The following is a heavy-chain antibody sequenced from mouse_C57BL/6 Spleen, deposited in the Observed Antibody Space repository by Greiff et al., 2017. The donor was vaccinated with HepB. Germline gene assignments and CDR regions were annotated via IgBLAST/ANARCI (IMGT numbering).Heavy chain of an antibody. Sequence: VQLQQSGPVLVKPGASVKMSCKASGYTFTDYYMNWVKPSHGKSLEWIGVINPYNGGTSYNQTFKGKATLTVDKSSSTAYMALNSLTSEDSAVYYGARREIYSNYDAMDYGGQGTSVTGSS. CDR3: ARREIYSNYDAMDY. D-gene: IGHD2-5*01. CDR1: GYTFTDYY. CDR2: INPYNGGT. J-gene: IGHJ4*01. V-gene: IGHV1-19*01.